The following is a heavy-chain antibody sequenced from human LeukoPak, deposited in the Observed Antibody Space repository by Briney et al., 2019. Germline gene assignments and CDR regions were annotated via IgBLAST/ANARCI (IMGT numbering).Heavy chain of an antibody. Sequence: GGSLRLSCAASGFTFSSYWMSWVRQAPGKGLEWVANIKQDGSEKYYVDSVKGRFTISRDNAKNLLYLQMDSLRAEDAAVYYCARDKIVGATLFDYWGQGTLVTVSS. CDR3: ARDKIVGATLFDY. CDR2: IKQDGSEK. J-gene: IGHJ4*02. CDR1: GFTFSSYW. V-gene: IGHV3-7*01. D-gene: IGHD1-26*01.